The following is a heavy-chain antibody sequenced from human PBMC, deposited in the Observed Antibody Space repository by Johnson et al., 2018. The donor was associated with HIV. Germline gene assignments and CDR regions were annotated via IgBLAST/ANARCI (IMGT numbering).Heavy chain of an antibody. J-gene: IGHJ3*02. D-gene: IGHD3-9*01. Sequence: QVHLVESGGGVVQPGGSLRLSCAASGFTFSSYGMHWVRQTPGKGLEWVAFTRFDGSKKYYAESVKGRFTISRDNSKTTLYLQMNSLASEDTAVYYCASEIVYDILTGAFDIWGQGTMVTVSS. CDR2: TRFDGSKK. CDR3: ASEIVYDILTGAFDI. CDR1: GFTFSSYG. V-gene: IGHV3-30*02.